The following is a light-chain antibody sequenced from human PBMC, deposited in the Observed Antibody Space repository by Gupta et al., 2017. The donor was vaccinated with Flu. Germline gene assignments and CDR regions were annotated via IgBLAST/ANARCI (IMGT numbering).Light chain of an antibody. CDR1: SLRDSD. V-gene: IGLV3-19*01. Sequence: QTVSTTCQGDSLRDSDASWYQQQPGPAHALVIFVNNIRPSGIPDRFSFSSSRNTASFTITXAXAEEEAXYYCYSRDNTPNHQSVFGGGTKLTVL. J-gene: IGLJ2*01. CDR2: VNN. CDR3: YSRDNTPNHQSV.